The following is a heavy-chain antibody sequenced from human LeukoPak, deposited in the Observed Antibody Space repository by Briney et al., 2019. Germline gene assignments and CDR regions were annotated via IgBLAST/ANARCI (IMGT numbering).Heavy chain of an antibody. CDR3: AREIDDSSGYYSH. CDR2: INHSGST. Sequence: SETLSLTCAVYGGSFSGYYWSWIRQPPGKGLEWIGEINHSGSTNYNPSLKSRVTIPVDTSKNQFSLKLSSVTAADTAVYYCAREIDDSSGYYSHWGQGTLVTVSS. V-gene: IGHV4-34*01. CDR1: GGSFSGYY. D-gene: IGHD3-22*01. J-gene: IGHJ4*02.